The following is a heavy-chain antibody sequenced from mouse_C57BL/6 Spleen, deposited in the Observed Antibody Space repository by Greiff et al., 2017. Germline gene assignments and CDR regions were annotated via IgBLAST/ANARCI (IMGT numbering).Heavy chain of an antibody. Sequence: QVQLQQPGAELVRPGSSVKLSCKASGYTFTSYWMDWVKQRPGQGLEWIGNIYPSDSETHYNQKFKDKATLTVDKSSSTASMQLSSLTSYDSTVYYYARIDYGSSFDYLPQCTTLPVSS. D-gene: IGHD1-1*01. CDR2: IYPSDSET. J-gene: IGHJ2*01. V-gene: IGHV1-61*01. CDR1: GYTFTSYW. CDR3: ARIDYGSSFDY.